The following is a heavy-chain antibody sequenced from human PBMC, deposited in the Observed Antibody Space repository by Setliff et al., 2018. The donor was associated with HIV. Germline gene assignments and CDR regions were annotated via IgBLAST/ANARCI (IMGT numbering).Heavy chain of an antibody. V-gene: IGHV3-11*05. J-gene: IGHJ3*02. Sequence: GGSLRLSRAASGFTFSDYYMAWIRQAPGKGLEWISYLSGSSSQIKYADSVRGRFTISRDNGRNFLFLQMNSLTGDDTGVYYCARDDSNGNTDAFDIWGQGTTVTVSS. CDR2: LSGSSSQI. CDR1: GFTFSDYY. CDR3: ARDDSNGNTDAFDI. D-gene: IGHD5-18*01.